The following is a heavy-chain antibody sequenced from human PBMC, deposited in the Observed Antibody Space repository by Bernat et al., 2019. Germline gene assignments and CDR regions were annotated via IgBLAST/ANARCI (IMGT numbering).Heavy chain of an antibody. CDR3: GGTNGVTGMYNYYYMDV. J-gene: IGHJ6*03. D-gene: IGHD1-20*01. V-gene: IGHV4-34*02. CDR2: IYHSGST. CDR1: GGSFSGYY. Sequence: QVQLQQWGAGLLKPSETLSLTCAVYGGSFSGYYWSWIRQPPGKGLEWIGEIYHSGSTNYDPSLRRRVTISVDTSKNQFSLKLTSVTAADTAVYYCGGTNGVTGMYNYYYMDVWGKGTTVTVSS.